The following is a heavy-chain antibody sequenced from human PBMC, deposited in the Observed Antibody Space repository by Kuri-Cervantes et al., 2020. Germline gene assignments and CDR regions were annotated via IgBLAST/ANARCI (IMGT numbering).Heavy chain of an antibody. D-gene: IGHD6-13*01. CDR2: VYYSGST. J-gene: IGHJ6*01. CDR1: GGSVSSSNYY. V-gene: IGHV4-61*01. CDR3: ARDRGRISAYFYGMDV. Sequence: SETLSLTCTVSGGSVSSSNYYWSWIRQPPGKGLEWIGYVYYSGSTNYNPSLKSRVTISLATSKNQFSLKLNSMTAADTAVYYCARDRGRISAYFYGMDVWGQGTTVTRYS.